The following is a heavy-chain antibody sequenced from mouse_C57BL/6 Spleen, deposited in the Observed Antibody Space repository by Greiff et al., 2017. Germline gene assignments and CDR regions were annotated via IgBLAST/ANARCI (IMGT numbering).Heavy chain of an antibody. CDR3: ARSYDIYARDY. Sequence: EVQRVESGGGLVKPGGSLKLPCAASGFPFSDYGMHWVRQAPEKGLEWVAYISSGSSTIYYADTVKGRFTIPRDNAKNTLFLQMTSLRSEDTAMYYCARSYDIYARDYWGQGTSGTVSS. D-gene: IGHD1-1*01. J-gene: IGHJ4*01. V-gene: IGHV5-17*01. CDR2: ISSGSSTI. CDR1: GFPFSDYG.